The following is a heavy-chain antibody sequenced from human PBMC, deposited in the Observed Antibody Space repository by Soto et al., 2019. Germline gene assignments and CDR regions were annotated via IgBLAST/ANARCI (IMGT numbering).Heavy chain of an antibody. Sequence: GGSLRLSCAASGFTFSSYSMNWVRQAPGKGLEWVSSISSSSSYIYYADSVKGRFTISRDNAENSLYLQMNSLRAEDTAVYYCARDQETGLFDYWGQGTLVTVSS. V-gene: IGHV3-21*01. J-gene: IGHJ4*02. D-gene: IGHD7-27*01. CDR1: GFTFSSYS. CDR2: ISSSSSYI. CDR3: ARDQETGLFDY.